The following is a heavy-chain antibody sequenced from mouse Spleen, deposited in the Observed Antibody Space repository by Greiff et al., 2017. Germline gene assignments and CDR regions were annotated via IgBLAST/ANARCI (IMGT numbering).Heavy chain of an antibody. CDR1: GYTFTSYW. D-gene: IGHD1-1*01. CDR2: IYPGSGST. CDR3: ARSNYPYWYFDV. V-gene: IGHV1-55*01. J-gene: IGHJ1*01. Sequence: QVQLKQPGAELVKPGASVKMSCKASGYTFTSYWITWVKQRPGQGLEWIGDIYPGSGSTNYNEKFKSKATLTVDTSSSTAYMQLSSLTSEDSAVYYCARSNYPYWYFDVWGAGTTVTVSP.